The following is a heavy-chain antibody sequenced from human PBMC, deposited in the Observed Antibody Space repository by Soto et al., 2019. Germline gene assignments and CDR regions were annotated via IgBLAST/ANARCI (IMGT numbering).Heavy chain of an antibody. V-gene: IGHV2-5*02. CDR2: IYWDDDK. J-gene: IGHJ4*02. CDR1: GFSLSTTEEG. D-gene: IGHD2-21*02. CDR3: AHGSCFGADCYPNPYFDF. Sequence: QITLKESGPTLVKPTQPLTLTCTFSGFSLSTTEEGVGWIRQPPGKAPEWLALIYWDDDKRYSPSLKTRLTITKDTSQNQVVLTVTNVDPVDTATYYCAHGSCFGADCYPNPYFDFWGQGILVTVSS.